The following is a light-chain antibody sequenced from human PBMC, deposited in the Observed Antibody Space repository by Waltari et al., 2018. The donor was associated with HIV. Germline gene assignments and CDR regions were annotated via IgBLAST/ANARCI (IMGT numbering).Light chain of an antibody. CDR3: HQYSDWPFT. Sequence: EKVMTQSPAPLSVSPGQSATLSCRASQSLGTNLAWYQERPGQAPRVLIYGASTRATGVPDRFSGSGSGTEFTLTISGLQSEDFAVYYCHQYSDWPFTFGPGTKVDI. J-gene: IGKJ3*01. CDR2: GAS. CDR1: QSLGTN. V-gene: IGKV3-15*01.